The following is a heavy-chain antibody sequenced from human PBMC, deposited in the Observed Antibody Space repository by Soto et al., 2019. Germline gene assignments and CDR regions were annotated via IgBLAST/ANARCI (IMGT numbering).Heavy chain of an antibody. J-gene: IGHJ4*02. D-gene: IGHD1-1*01. Sequence: QVQLVESGGGVVQPGGSLRLSCAASGFTFDAYGFHWVRQAPGKGLEWVAVVWSDGNLKYYADSVKGRFTISRDCSKSALNLQMNSLRVDDTAVYYCARIQLDTIMALEYWGQGTLVTVSS. CDR1: GFTFDAYG. CDR3: ARIQLDTIMALEY. CDR2: VWSDGNLK. V-gene: IGHV3-33*01.